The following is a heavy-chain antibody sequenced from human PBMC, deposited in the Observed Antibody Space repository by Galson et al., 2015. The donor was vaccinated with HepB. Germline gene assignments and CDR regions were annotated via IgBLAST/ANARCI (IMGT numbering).Heavy chain of an antibody. CDR3: ARGLAAAGLNWFDP. V-gene: IGHV3-48*01. Sequence: SLRLSCAASGFALTAYSMNWVRQAPGQGLEWVSYISSTSSTIYYAESVKGRFTISRNNAKNSLYLQMNGLTPEDTAVYYCARGLAAAGLNWFDPWGQGTLVTVSS. CDR2: ISSTSSTI. J-gene: IGHJ5*02. CDR1: GFALTAYS. D-gene: IGHD6-13*01.